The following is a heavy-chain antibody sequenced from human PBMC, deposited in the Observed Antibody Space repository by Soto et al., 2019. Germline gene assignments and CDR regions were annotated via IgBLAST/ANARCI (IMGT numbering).Heavy chain of an antibody. V-gene: IGHV4-39*01. CDR3: ALLHFGYDYFDY. CDR2: IYYSGST. D-gene: IGHD3-16*01. J-gene: IGHJ4*02. CDR1: GLSISSSSYY. Sequence: PSETLSLTCTVSGLSISSSSYYWGWIRQPPGKGLEWIGSIYYSGSTYYNPSLKSRVTISVDTSKNQFSLKLSSVTAADTAVYYCALLHFGYDYFDYWGQGTLVTVSS.